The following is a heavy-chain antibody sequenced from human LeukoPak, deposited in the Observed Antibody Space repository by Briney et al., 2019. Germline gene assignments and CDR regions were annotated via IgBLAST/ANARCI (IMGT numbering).Heavy chain of an antibody. D-gene: IGHD5-24*01. CDR3: AKDDRLLQFES. J-gene: IGHJ4*02. CDR1: GFTFSSYA. CDR2: ISYDGSNK. V-gene: IGHV3-30*04. Sequence: PGGSLRLSCAASGFTFSSYAMSWVRQAPGKGLEWVAVISYDGSNKYYADSVKGRFTISRDNSKNTLYLQLNSLRVEDRAIYYCAKDDRLLQFESWGQGTPVTVSS.